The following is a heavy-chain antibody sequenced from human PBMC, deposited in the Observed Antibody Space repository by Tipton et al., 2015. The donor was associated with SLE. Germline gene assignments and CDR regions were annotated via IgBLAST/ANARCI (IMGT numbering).Heavy chain of an antibody. CDR3: ARTDGGNSRSWFDP. V-gene: IGHV4-59*08. J-gene: IGHJ5*02. Sequence: LRLSCTVSGGSISSYYWSWIRQPPGKGLEWIGYTYYSGSTNYNPSLKSRVTISVDTSKNQFSLKLSSVTAADTAVYYCARTDGGNSRSWFDPWGQGTLVTVSS. CDR1: GGSISSYY. D-gene: IGHD4-23*01. CDR2: TYYSGST.